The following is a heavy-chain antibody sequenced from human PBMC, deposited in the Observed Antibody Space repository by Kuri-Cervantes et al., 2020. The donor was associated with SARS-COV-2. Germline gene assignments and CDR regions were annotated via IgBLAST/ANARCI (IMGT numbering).Heavy chain of an antibody. CDR1: GFSFRHYN. J-gene: IGHJ4*02. CDR2: ISSSSGSI. D-gene: IGHD3-16*01. Sequence: GESLKISCAASGFSFRHYNMNLVRQAPGRGLEWVSFISSSSGSISYADSVRGRFTISRDYAKNALYLQMNNLRAEDTAMYYCVQAEYGYVDWGQGTLVTVSS. CDR3: VQAEYGYVD. V-gene: IGHV3-21*01.